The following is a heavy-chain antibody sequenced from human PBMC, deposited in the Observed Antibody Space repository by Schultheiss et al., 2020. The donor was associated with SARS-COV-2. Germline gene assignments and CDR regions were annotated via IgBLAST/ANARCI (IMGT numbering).Heavy chain of an antibody. CDR3: ARAKSTYYDFWSGSDYYYYGMDV. V-gene: IGHV1-18*01. D-gene: IGHD3-3*01. J-gene: IGHJ6*02. CDR1: GYTFTSYV. Sequence: ASVKVSCKASGYTFTSYVISWVRQAPGQGLEWMGWISAYNGNTNYAQKFQGRVTMTTDTSTSTAYMELRSLRSDDTAVYYCARAKSTYYDFWSGSDYYYYGMDVWGQGTTVTVSS. CDR2: ISAYNGNT.